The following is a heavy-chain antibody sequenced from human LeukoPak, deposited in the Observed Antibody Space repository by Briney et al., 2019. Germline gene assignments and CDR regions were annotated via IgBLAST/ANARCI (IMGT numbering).Heavy chain of an antibody. J-gene: IGHJ5*02. Sequence: GRSLRLSCAASGFTFSSYAMHWVRQASGKGLEWVAVISYDGSNKYYADSVKGRFTISRDNSKNTLYLQMNSLRAEDTAVYYCARDSRLRSDYKMIDPWGQGTLVTVSS. CDR2: ISYDGSNK. D-gene: IGHD4-11*01. CDR3: ARDSRLRSDYKMIDP. V-gene: IGHV3-30-3*01. CDR1: GFTFSSYA.